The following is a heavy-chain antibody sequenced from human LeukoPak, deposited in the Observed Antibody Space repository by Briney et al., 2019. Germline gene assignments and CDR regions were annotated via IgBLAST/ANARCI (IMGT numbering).Heavy chain of an antibody. V-gene: IGHV3-11*01. CDR2: ISSSGSTI. CDR1: GFTFSDYY. CDR3: AKVTVTKTLDY. Sequence: GGSLRLSCAASGFTFSDYYMSWIRQAPGKGLEWVSYISSSGSTIYYADSVKGRFTISRDNAKNSLYLQMNSLRAEDTAVYYCAKVTVTKTLDYWGQGTLVTVSS. J-gene: IGHJ4*02. D-gene: IGHD4-17*01.